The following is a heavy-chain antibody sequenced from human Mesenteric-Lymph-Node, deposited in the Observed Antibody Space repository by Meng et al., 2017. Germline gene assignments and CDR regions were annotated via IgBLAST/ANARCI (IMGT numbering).Heavy chain of an antibody. Sequence: GESLKISCAASGFSFSTYEMNWVRQAPGKGPEWISHIRSSGDTKYYADSVRGRFTISRDNAKNTLYLQMNSLRAEDTAVYYCAKAGPGGGYDVWGQGTLVTVSS. CDR2: IRSSGDTK. D-gene: IGHD3-22*01. CDR3: AKAGPGGGYDV. CDR1: GFSFSTYE. V-gene: IGHV3-48*03. J-gene: IGHJ4*02.